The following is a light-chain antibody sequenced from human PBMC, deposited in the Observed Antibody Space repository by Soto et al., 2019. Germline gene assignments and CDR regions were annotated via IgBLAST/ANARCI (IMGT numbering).Light chain of an antibody. Sequence: QSVLTQPPSVSGAPGQRVTISCTGSSSNIGAGYDVHWYQQLPGTAPKLLIYGNSNRPSGVPDRFSGSKSGTSASLAITGLQAEDAADYYCQSYDSSVSKVVFGGGTKVTVL. CDR2: GNS. V-gene: IGLV1-40*01. J-gene: IGLJ2*01. CDR3: QSYDSSVSKVV. CDR1: SSNIGAGYD.